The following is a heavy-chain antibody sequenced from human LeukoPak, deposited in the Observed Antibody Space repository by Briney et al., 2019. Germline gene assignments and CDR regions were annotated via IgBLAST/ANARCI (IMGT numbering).Heavy chain of an antibody. CDR3: APGGDYTFFDY. CDR1: GFTFSSYG. D-gene: IGHD4-17*01. CDR2: ISYDGSNK. Sequence: GRSLRLSCAASGFTFSSYGMHWVRQAPGKGLEWVAVISYDGSNKYYADSVKGRLTISRDNSKNTLYLQMNSLRAEDTAVYYCAPGGDYTFFDYWGQGTLVTVSS. V-gene: IGHV3-30*03. J-gene: IGHJ4*02.